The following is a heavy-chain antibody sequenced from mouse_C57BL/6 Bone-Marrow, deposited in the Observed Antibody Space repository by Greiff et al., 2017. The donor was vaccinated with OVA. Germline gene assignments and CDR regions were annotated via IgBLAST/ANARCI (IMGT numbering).Heavy chain of an antibody. CDR3: ARCGYYYGSSYPYWYFDV. D-gene: IGHD1-1*01. J-gene: IGHJ1*03. CDR2: IHPNSGRT. CDR1: GYTFTSYW. V-gene: IGHV1-64*01. Sequence: VQLHQPGAELVKPGASVKLSCKASGYTFTSYWMHWVKQRPGQGLEWIGMIHPNSGRTNYNEKFKSKATLTVDKSSSTAYMQLSSLTSEDSAVYYCARCGYYYGSSYPYWYFDVWGTGTTVTVSS.